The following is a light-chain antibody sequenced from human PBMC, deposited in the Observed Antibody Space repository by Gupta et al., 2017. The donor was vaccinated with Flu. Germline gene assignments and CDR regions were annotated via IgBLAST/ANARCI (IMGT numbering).Light chain of an antibody. Sequence: QSALTQPPSASGSPGQSVTISCTGPSSDVGGYNYVSWYQQHPGKAPKLMIYEVSKRPSGVPDRFSGSKSGNTASLTVSGLQAEDEADYYCSSYAGSNNSYVFGTGTKVTVL. CDR1: SSDVGGYNY. CDR2: EVS. J-gene: IGLJ1*01. V-gene: IGLV2-8*01. CDR3: SSYAGSNNSYV.